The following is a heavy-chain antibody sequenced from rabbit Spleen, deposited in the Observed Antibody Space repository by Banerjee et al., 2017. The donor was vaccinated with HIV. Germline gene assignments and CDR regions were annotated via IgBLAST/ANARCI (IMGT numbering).Heavy chain of an antibody. J-gene: IGHJ6*01. V-gene: IGHV1S40*01. CDR2: INRGGTT. CDR3: ARDAGTSFSTYGMDL. Sequence: QSVEESGGDLVKPGGTLTLTCTASGFTLSSYWMCWVRQAPGKGLEWIGCINRGGTTYYASWAKGRFTISKTSSTTVTLQLNSLTAADTATYFCARDAGTSFSTYGMDLWGPGTLVTVS. CDR1: GFTLSSYW. D-gene: IGHD8-1*01.